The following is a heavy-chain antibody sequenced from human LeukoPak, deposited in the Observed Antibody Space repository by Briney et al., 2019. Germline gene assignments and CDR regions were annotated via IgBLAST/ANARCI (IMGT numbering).Heavy chain of an antibody. D-gene: IGHD3-10*01. J-gene: IGHJ4*02. CDR1: GFTFSDYG. V-gene: IGHV3-21*04. Sequence: GGSLRLSCAASGFTFSDYGMSWVRQAPGKGLEWVSSISTTSSYIYYADSVKGRFTISRGNAKNSLYMQMNSLRAEDTAVYYCAKNMVRGVIMSSSFDYWGQGTLVTVSS. CDR2: ISTTSSYI. CDR3: AKNMVRGVIMSSSFDY.